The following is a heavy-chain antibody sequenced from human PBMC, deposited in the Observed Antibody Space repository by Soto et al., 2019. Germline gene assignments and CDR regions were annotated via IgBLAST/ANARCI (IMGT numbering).Heavy chain of an antibody. CDR2: ISGSGGRT. V-gene: IGHV3-23*01. CDR1: GFTFSSYA. D-gene: IGHD1-7*01. CDR3: AKEGLELVSYMDV. J-gene: IGHJ6*03. Sequence: GGSLRLSCAASGFTFSSYAMSWVRQAPGNGLEWVSSISGSGGRTYYADSVKGRFTISRDNSKNTLYLQMNSLRADDTAVYYCAKEGLELVSYMDVWGKGTTVTVSS.